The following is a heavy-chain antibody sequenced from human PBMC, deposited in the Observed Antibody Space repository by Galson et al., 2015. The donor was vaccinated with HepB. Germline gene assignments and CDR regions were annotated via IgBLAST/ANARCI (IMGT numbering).Heavy chain of an antibody. J-gene: IGHJ6*02. CDR1: GFTFSNYK. Sequence: SLRLSCAASGFTFSNYKMNWVRQAPGKGLEWVSYISSTSSTIYYADSVKGRFTISRDNAKNSLYLQMNSLRAEDTAVYYCAKGWSAVFYDMDVWGQGTTVIVSS. V-gene: IGHV3-48*01. CDR2: ISSTSSTI. CDR3: AKGWSAVFYDMDV. D-gene: IGHD2-8*01.